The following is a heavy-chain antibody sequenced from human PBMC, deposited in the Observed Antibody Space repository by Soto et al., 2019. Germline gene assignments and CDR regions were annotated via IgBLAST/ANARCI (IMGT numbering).Heavy chain of an antibody. V-gene: IGHV3-23*01. J-gene: IGHJ4*02. CDR2: ISGSGDST. D-gene: IGHD5-12*01. Sequence: PGGSLRLSCAAPGFTFITYAMIWVRQAPGKGLEWVSAISGSGDSTYYADSVKGRFTISRDNSKNTLYLQMSSLRAEDTAIYYCAKDSFINLRGYDSYWGQGTLVTVSS. CDR1: GFTFITYA. CDR3: AKDSFINLRGYDSY.